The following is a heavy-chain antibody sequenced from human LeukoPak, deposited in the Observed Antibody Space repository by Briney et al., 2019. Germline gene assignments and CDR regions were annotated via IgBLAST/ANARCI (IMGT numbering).Heavy chain of an antibody. V-gene: IGHV4-39*01. CDR3: ARQVLLSFDK. Sequence: SETLSLTCSVSGGSLRTTSYYWDWIRQAPGKGLEWIGTVFYTGTNYFSPSLKSRITIAVDTTKNQFSLNLSSVTAADAAVYYCARQVLLSFDKWGQGAPVTVSS. CDR2: VFYTGTN. J-gene: IGHJ4*02. D-gene: IGHD3-10*01. CDR1: GGSLRTTSYY.